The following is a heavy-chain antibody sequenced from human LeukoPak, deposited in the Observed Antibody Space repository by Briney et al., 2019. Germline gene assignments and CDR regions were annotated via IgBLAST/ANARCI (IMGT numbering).Heavy chain of an antibody. D-gene: IGHD4-17*01. Sequence: PGGSLRLSCAASGFTFNNYAMHWVRQAPGKGLEWVAVISFDGSNKYYADSVKGRVTISRDNSKNTLYLQMDSLRVEDTAIYYCAKVRGDYVHLQDDFDFWGQGTLVTVSS. V-gene: IGHV3-30*04. J-gene: IGHJ4*02. CDR1: GFTFNNYA. CDR3: AKVRGDYVHLQDDFDF. CDR2: ISFDGSNK.